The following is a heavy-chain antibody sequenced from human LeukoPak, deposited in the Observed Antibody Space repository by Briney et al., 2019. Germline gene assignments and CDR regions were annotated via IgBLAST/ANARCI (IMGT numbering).Heavy chain of an antibody. CDR1: GFTFSDSG. J-gene: IGHJ4*02. Sequence: GGSLRLSCAASGFTFSDSGMHWVRQASGKGLEWVGRIRSKANSYATAYAASVKGRFTISRDDSKNTAYLQMNSLKTEDTAVYYCTRYGDYPFDYWGQGTLVTVSS. D-gene: IGHD2-21*01. V-gene: IGHV3-73*01. CDR3: TRYGDYPFDY. CDR2: IRSKANSYAT.